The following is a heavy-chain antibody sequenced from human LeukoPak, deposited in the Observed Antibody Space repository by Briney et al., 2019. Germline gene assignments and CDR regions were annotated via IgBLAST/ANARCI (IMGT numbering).Heavy chain of an antibody. CDR3: ARKVPIIVGATSDAFDI. Sequence: SETLSLTCTVSGGSISSSSYYWGWIRQPPGKGLEWIGEINHSGNTNYNPSLKSRVTLSVDTSKNQFSLKLSSVTAADTAVYYCARKVPIIVGATSDAFDIWGQGTMVTVSS. CDR2: INHSGNT. D-gene: IGHD1-26*01. CDR1: GGSISSSSYY. J-gene: IGHJ3*02. V-gene: IGHV4-39*07.